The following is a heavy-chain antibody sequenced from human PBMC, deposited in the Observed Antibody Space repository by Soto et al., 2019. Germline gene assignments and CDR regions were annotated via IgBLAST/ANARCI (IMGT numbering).Heavy chain of an antibody. D-gene: IGHD3-3*01. CDR3: AKDVLRFLEWLAFYGMDV. V-gene: IGHV3-30*18. Sequence: PVGSLRLSCAASGFTFRSYGMHWVRQAPGKGLEWVAVISYDGSNKYYADSVKGRFTISRDNSKNTLYLQMNSLRAEDTAVYYCAKDVLRFLEWLAFYGMDVWGQGTTVTVSS. CDR1: GFTFRSYG. J-gene: IGHJ6*02. CDR2: ISYDGSNK.